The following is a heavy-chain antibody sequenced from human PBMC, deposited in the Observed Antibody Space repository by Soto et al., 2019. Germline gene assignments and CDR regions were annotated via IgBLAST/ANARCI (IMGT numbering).Heavy chain of an antibody. D-gene: IGHD2-2*01. J-gene: IGHJ4*02. CDR1: GFTLRNYE. Sequence: SGGSLRLACAASGFTLRNYEMNWVRQAPGKGREWGAAIMGRGGSTYYADGGKGRCSMSRDNAKKTLYLQMNSLRAEDTAVYYCEKIPTQCPDYWGQGTLVTVSS. V-gene: IGHV3-23*01. CDR2: IMGRGGST. CDR3: EKIPTQCPDY.